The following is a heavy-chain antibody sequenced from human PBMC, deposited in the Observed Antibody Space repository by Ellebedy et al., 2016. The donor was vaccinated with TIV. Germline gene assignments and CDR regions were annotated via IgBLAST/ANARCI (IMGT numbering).Heavy chain of an antibody. V-gene: IGHV3-11*01. CDR2: ISRSGGTI. Sequence: GESLKISCAASGFTFSDYYMSWIRQAPGKGLEWISYISRSGGTIFYADSVKGRFTISRDNANNSLYLQMDSLRAEDTAVYYCARDSHDYGVTGAFDYWGQGTLVTVSS. D-gene: IGHD4-17*01. J-gene: IGHJ4*02. CDR1: GFTFSDYY. CDR3: ARDSHDYGVTGAFDY.